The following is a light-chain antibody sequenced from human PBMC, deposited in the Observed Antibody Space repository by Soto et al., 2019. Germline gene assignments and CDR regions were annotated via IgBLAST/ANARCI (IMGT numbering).Light chain of an antibody. CDR2: WAS. V-gene: IGKV4-1*01. Sequence: DIVMTQSPDSLAVSLGERATINCKSSQSVLYSSNNKNYLAWYQQKPGQPPKLLIYWASTRESGVPDRFSGSGSGTYFTLTISSLQAEDVALYYCQQYYSTPCTFGQGTKVEIK. CDR1: QSVLYSSNNKNY. J-gene: IGKJ1*01. CDR3: QQYYSTPCT.